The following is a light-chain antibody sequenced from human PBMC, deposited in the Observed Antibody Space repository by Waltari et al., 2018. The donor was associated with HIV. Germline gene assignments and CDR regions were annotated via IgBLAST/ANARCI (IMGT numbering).Light chain of an antibody. CDR3: QQSQSTPLT. CDR1: QSISNY. V-gene: IGKV1-39*01. J-gene: IGKJ4*01. Sequence: DIQMTQSPSSLSASVGDRVTITCRASQSISNYLNWYQQKPGRAPNLLSYAASSLQSGVPSRFSGSGSGTDFTLTISSLQPEDSASYYCQQSQSTPLTFGGGTKVEIK. CDR2: AAS.